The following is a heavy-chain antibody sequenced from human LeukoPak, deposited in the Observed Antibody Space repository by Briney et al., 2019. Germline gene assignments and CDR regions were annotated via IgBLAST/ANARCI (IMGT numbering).Heavy chain of an antibody. D-gene: IGHD5-24*01. CDR2: INDDETST. Sequence: PGGSLRLSCAASGFFFSSSWMHWVRHVPGKGLEWVSRINDDETSTTYAESVKGRFTISRDNAKNTLFLQMNSLRAEDTAVYYCAKSGYNRFDYWGQGTLVTVSS. V-gene: IGHV3-74*01. CDR1: GFFFSSSW. CDR3: AKSGYNRFDY. J-gene: IGHJ4*02.